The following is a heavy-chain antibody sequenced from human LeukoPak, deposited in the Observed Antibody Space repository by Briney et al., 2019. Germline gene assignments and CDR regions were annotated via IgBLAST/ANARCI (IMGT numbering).Heavy chain of an antibody. J-gene: IGHJ4*02. CDR3: ATSFWLRAGY. CDR2: ISSSSSTI. D-gene: IGHD5-12*01. CDR1: GFTFSSYS. Sequence: GGSLRLSCAASGFTFSSYSMNWVRQAPGKGLEWVSYISSSSSTIYYADSVKGRFTISRDNAKNSLHLQMNSLRAEDTAVYYCATSFWLRAGYWGQGTLVTVSS. V-gene: IGHV3-48*01.